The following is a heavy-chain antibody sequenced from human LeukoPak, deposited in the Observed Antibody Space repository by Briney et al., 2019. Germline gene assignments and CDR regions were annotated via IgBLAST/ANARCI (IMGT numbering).Heavy chain of an antibody. Sequence: PGGSLRLSCAASGFTFSSYWMTRVRQAPGKGLEWVANIKQDGSEKYYVDSVKGRFTISRDNAKNSLYLQMDSLRAEDTAVYYCARVSVGGFDYWGQGTLVTVSS. CDR2: IKQDGSEK. CDR3: ARVSVGGFDY. J-gene: IGHJ4*02. D-gene: IGHD1-26*01. V-gene: IGHV3-7*01. CDR1: GFTFSSYW.